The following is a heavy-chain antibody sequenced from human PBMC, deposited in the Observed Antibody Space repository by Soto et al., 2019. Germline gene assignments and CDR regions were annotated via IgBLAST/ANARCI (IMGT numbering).Heavy chain of an antibody. CDR3: ARIIYSSFDY. CDR2: IYNSGNT. CDR1: GYY. Sequence: GYYMHWIRQYPGKGLEWIGYIYNSGNTYYNPSLRGRVTISVDTSKNQFSLELSSVTAADTAVYYCARIIYSSFDYWGQRTLVTVSS. V-gene: IGHV4-31*02. D-gene: IGHD5-18*01. J-gene: IGHJ4*02.